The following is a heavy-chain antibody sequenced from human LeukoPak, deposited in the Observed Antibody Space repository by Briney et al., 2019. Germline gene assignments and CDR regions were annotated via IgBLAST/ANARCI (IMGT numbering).Heavy chain of an antibody. CDR3: ARGLATYSGSYYLDY. CDR2: VNHSGST. J-gene: IGHJ4*02. CDR1: GDSISSGDYY. D-gene: IGHD1-26*01. V-gene: IGHV4-30-4*08. Sequence: KTSQTLSLTCTVSGDSISSGDYYWSWIRQPPGKGLEWIGEVNHSGSTNYNPSLKSRVTISVDTSKNQFSLKLSSVTAADTAVYYCARGLATYSGSYYLDYWGQGTLVTVSS.